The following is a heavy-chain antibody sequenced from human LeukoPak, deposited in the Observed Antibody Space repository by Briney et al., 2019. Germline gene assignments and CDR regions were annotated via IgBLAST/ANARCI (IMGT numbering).Heavy chain of an antibody. D-gene: IGHD6-6*01. CDR3: ARIAARPHWFDP. Sequence: GGPLRLSCAASGFTFSSYAMSWVRQAPGKGLEWVSAISGSGGSTYYADSVKGRFTISRDNSKNTLYLQMNSLRAEDTAVYYCARIAARPHWFDPWGQGTLVTVSS. J-gene: IGHJ5*02. V-gene: IGHV3-23*01. CDR2: ISGSGGST. CDR1: GFTFSSYA.